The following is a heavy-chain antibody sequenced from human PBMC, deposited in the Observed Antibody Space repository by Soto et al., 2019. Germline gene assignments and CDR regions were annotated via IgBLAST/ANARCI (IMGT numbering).Heavy chain of an antibody. CDR3: AREERWALSNGSCSYNWFDP. CDR2: IYHSGST. V-gene: IGHV4-4*02. CDR1: GGSISSSNW. Sequence: PSETLSLTCAVSGGSISSSNWWSWVRQPPGKGLEWIGEIYHSGSTNYNPSLKSRVTISVDKSKNQFSLKLSSVTAADTAVYYCAREERWALSNGSCSYNWFDPCGQRSLVPVSA. D-gene: IGHD2-2*01. J-gene: IGHJ5*02.